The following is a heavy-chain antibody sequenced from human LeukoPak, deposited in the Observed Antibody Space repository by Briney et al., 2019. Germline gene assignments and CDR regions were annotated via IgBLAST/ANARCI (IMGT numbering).Heavy chain of an antibody. CDR2: IYYSGST. V-gene: IGHV4-39*07. CDR3: ARVVGTMVRGATNWFDP. Sequence: SETLSLTCTVSGGSISSSSYYWGWTRQPPGKGLEWIGSIYYSGSTYYNPSLKSRVTISVDTSKNQFSLKLSSVTAADMAVYYCARVVGTMVRGATNWFDPWGQGTLVTVSS. J-gene: IGHJ5*02. CDR1: GGSISSSSYY. D-gene: IGHD3-10*01.